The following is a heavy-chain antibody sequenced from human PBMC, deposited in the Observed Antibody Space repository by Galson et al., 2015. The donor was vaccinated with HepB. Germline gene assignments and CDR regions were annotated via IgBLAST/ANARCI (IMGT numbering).Heavy chain of an antibody. CDR2: ISSSSSYI. V-gene: IGHV3-21*01. D-gene: IGHD5-24*01. J-gene: IGHJ3*02. CDR3: AMTRWSTSHDFHI. Sequence: SLRLSCAASGFTFSNYNMNWVRQAPGKGLEWVSSISSSSSYIYFADSVRGRFTISRDNANNSLYLQMSSLRAEDTAVYYCAMTRWSTSHDFHIWGQGTMVTVSS. CDR1: GFTFSNYN.